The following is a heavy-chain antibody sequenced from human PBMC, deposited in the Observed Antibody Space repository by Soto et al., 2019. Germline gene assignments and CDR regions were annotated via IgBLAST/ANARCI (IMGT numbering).Heavy chain of an antibody. CDR2: INHSRST. D-gene: IGHD3-3*01. Sequence: SETLSLTCAVYGGSFSGYYWSWIRQPPGKGLEWIGEINHSRSTNYNPSLKSRVTISVDTSKNQFSLKLSSVTAADTAVYYCARVRFLEWLHLAERYGMDVWGQGTTVTVSS. CDR3: ARVRFLEWLHLAERYGMDV. V-gene: IGHV4-34*01. CDR1: GGSFSGYY. J-gene: IGHJ6*02.